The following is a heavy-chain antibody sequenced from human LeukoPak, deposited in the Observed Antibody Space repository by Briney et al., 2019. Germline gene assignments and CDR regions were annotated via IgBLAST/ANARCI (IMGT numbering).Heavy chain of an antibody. CDR2: IYYSGTT. CDR1: GGSISSSSYY. D-gene: IGHD3-22*01. CDR3: ARLVDSSGYYFNWYFDL. Sequence: PSETLSLTCTVSGGSISSSSYYWGWIRQPPGKGLEWIGSIYYSGTTYYNPSLKSRVTMSVDTSKNQFSLRLSSVTAADTAVYYCARLVDSSGYYFNWYFDLWGRGTLVTVSS. J-gene: IGHJ2*01. V-gene: IGHV4-39*01.